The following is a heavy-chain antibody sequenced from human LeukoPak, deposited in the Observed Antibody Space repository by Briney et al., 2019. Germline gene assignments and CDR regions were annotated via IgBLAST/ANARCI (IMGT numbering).Heavy chain of an antibody. V-gene: IGHV4-30-4*01. CDR1: GGSISSGDYY. Sequence: SETPSLTCTVSGGSISSGDYYWSWIRQPPGKGLEWIGYIYYSGSTYYNPSLKSRVTISVDTSKNQFSLKLSSVTAADTAVYYCARDLGSDCSGGSCYEYWGQGTLVTVSS. CDR3: ARDLGSDCSGGSCYEY. CDR2: IYYSGST. J-gene: IGHJ4*02. D-gene: IGHD2-15*01.